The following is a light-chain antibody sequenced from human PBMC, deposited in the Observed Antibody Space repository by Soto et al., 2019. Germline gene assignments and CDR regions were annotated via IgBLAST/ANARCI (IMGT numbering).Light chain of an antibody. Sequence: QSVLTEPRPVFRSPGHLVTIRCTGSRGDVVRYNFDSCYQRHAVKGPKLIIYDVSERPSGVSDRVSSSKSGNTSSLTISRLQAEDESDYYCSSYAGNYVYVFGSGTKVTVL. CDR3: SSYAGNYVYV. CDR2: DVS. V-gene: IGLV2-11*01. J-gene: IGLJ1*01. CDR1: RGDVVRYNF.